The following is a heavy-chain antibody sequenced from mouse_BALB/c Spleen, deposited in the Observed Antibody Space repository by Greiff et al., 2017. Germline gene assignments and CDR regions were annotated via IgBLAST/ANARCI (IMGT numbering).Heavy chain of an antibody. CDR2: ISYDGSN. CDR1: GYSITSGYY. CDR3: AREGYYGNPSWFAY. J-gene: IGHJ3*01. V-gene: IGHV3-6*02. Sequence: DVKLQESGPGLVKPSQSLSLTCSVTGYSITSGYYWNWIRQFPGNKLEWMGYISYDGSNNYNPSLKNRISITRDTSKNQFFLKLNSVTTEDTATYYCAREGYYGNPSWFAYWGQGTLVTVSA. D-gene: IGHD2-1*01.